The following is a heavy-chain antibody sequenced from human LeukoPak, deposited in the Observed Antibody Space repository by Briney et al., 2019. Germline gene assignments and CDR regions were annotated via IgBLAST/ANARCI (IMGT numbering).Heavy chain of an antibody. J-gene: IGHJ4*02. CDR3: ARDQGYSYYYLDY. Sequence: PGGSLRLSCAAYGFTFNTHAMSWVRQAPGKGLERVSGINGNGASTYYSDSVKGRFTISRDNSKNTLYLQMRSLRAEDTAVYYCARDQGYSYYYLDYWGQGALVTVSS. D-gene: IGHD5-18*01. CDR2: INGNGAST. V-gene: IGHV3-23*01. CDR1: GFTFNTHA.